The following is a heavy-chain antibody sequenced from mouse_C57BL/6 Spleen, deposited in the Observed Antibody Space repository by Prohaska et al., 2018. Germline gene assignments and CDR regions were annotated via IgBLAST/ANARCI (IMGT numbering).Heavy chain of an antibody. J-gene: IGHJ4*01. CDR1: GYTFTDYY. V-gene: IGHV1-26*01. D-gene: IGHD2-1*01. CDR2: INPNNGGT. Sequence: EVQLQQSGPELVKPGASVKISCKASGYTFTDYYMNWVKQSHGESLEWIGDINPNNGGTSYNQKFKGKATLTVDKSSSTAYMELRSLTSEDSAVYYCARKETPIYYGKDYAMDYWGQGTSVTVSS. CDR3: ARKETPIYYGKDYAMDY.